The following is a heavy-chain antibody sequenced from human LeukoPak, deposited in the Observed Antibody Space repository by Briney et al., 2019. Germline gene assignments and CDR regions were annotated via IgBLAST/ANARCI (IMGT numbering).Heavy chain of an antibody. CDR1: GFTFSSYG. CDR2: ISGSGGST. V-gene: IGHV3-23*01. J-gene: IGHJ4*02. Sequence: PGGSLRLSCAASGFTFSSYGMSWVRQAPGKGLEWVSAISGSGGSTYYADSVKGRLTISRDNSKNTLYLQMNSLRAEDTAAYYCAKDKGIAIYYFDYWGQGTLVTVSS. CDR3: AKDKGIAIYYFDY. D-gene: IGHD6-13*01.